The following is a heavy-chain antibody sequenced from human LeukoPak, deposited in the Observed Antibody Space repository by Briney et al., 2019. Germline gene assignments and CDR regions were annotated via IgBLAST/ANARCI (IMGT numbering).Heavy chain of an antibody. CDR2: IHYSGRT. J-gene: IGHJ4*02. CDR1: GGALNSHY. CDR3: ATLRGSATAVFDS. V-gene: IGHV4-59*08. D-gene: IGHD2-21*02. Sequence: SETLSLTCSISGGALNSHYWSWLRQSPGKGLEWVAYIHYSGRTDYSPSLKSRVAISLDTSKTQVSLTMISVTAADSAVYYCATLRGSATAVFDSWGLGTRVTVSS.